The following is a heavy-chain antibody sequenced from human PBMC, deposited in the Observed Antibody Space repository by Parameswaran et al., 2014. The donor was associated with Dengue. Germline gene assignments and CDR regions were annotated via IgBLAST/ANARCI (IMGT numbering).Heavy chain of an antibody. J-gene: IGHJ4*02. V-gene: IGHV3-64D*06. D-gene: IGHD4-23*01. CDR3: VREPSTTVVPGVYFDY. Sequence: WIRQPPGKGLEYVSAISSNGGSTYCADSVKGRFTISRDNSKNTLYLQMSSLRAEDTAVYYCVREPSTTVVPGVYFDYWGQGTLVTVSS. CDR2: ISSNGGST.